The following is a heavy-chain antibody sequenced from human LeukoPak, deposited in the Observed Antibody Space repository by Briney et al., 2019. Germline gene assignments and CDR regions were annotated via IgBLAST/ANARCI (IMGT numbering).Heavy chain of an antibody. CDR2: ISYDGSNK. Sequence: GGSLRLSCAASGFTFSSYAMHWVRQAPGKGLEWVAVISYDGSNKYYADSVKGRFTISRDNSKNTLYLQMNSLRAEDTAAYYCARDGVTMVRAPGFDYWGQGTLVTVSS. D-gene: IGHD3-10*01. CDR3: ARDGVTMVRAPGFDY. J-gene: IGHJ4*02. CDR1: GFTFSSYA. V-gene: IGHV3-30-3*01.